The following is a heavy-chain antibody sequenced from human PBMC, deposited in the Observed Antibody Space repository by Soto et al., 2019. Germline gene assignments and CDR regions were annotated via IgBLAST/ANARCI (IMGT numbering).Heavy chain of an antibody. CDR1: GFSLSTRGVG. V-gene: IGHV2-5*02. J-gene: IGHJ4*02. CDR2: IYWDDDK. D-gene: IGHD3-9*01. Sequence: QITLEESGPTLVKPTQTLTLTCTFSGFSLSTRGVGVGWIRQPPGKALEWLALIYWDDDKRSSPSLRSRLTITKDTSKDAVVLITPNMDPMDTATYFCGHSLSYYAILTGYHYDFDLWGQGTPITVSS. CDR3: GHSLSYYAILTGYHYDFDL.